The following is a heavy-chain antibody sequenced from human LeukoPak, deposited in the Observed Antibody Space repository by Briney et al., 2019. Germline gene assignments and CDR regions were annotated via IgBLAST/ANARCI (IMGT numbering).Heavy chain of an antibody. V-gene: IGHV3-48*01. CDR2: ISRSSGNI. CDR1: RFSFSSYG. J-gene: IGHJ4*02. CDR3: ARDVATVSPPDD. D-gene: IGHD4-17*01. Sequence: GGSLTLSCAASRFSFSSYGMNWVRQAPGQGLEWISYISRSSGNIHYADSVKGRFTISRDNAKNSLFLQMNSLRVEDTAVYYCARDVATVSPPDDWGQGTLVTVSS.